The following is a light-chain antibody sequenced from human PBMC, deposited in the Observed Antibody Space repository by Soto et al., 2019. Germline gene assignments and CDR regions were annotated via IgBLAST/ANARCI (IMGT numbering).Light chain of an antibody. Sequence: QSVLTQPASVSGSPGQSITISCTGTSSDVGGYNYVSWYQHHPGKVPQLMIYDVSNRPSGVSNRFSGSKSGNTASLTISGLQAEDEADYYCYSYTCSNTYVFGTGTKVTVL. CDR2: DVS. CDR1: SSDVGGYNY. J-gene: IGLJ1*01. V-gene: IGLV2-14*03. CDR3: YSYTCSNTYV.